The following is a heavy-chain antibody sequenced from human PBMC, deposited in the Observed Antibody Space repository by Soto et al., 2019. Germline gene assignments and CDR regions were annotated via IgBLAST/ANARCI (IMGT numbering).Heavy chain of an antibody. CDR2: IYYCGST. J-gene: IGHJ3*02. CDR1: GGSVSSGSYY. Sequence: QVQLQESGPGLVKPSETLSLTCTVSGGSVSSGSYYWSWIRQPPGKGLEWIGYIYYCGSTNNNPSLMSRVTISVDTSKNQFSLKLSSVTAADTAVYYCARAQLYCGGDCYYAFDIWGQGTMVTVSS. V-gene: IGHV4-61*01. D-gene: IGHD2-21*02. CDR3: ARAQLYCGGDCYYAFDI.